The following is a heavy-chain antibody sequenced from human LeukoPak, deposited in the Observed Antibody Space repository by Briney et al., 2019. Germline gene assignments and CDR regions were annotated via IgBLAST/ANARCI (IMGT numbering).Heavy chain of an antibody. Sequence: SETLSLTCTVSGGSISSYYWSWIRQPPGKGLEWIGYIYYSGSTNYNPSLKSRVTISVDTSKNQFSLKLSSVTAADTAVYYCARHPGYSYGSSWNFDLWGRGTLVTVSS. V-gene: IGHV4-59*08. CDR3: ARHPGYSYGSSWNFDL. J-gene: IGHJ2*01. CDR1: GGSISSYY. CDR2: IYYSGST. D-gene: IGHD5-18*01.